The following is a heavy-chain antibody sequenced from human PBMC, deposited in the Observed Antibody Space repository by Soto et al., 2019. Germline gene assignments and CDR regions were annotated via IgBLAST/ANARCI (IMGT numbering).Heavy chain of an antibody. J-gene: IGHJ4*02. CDR2: ISYDGSNK. Sequence: GGSLRLSCAASGFTXSSYAMHWVLQAPGKGLEWVAVISYDGSNKYYADSVKGRVTMTTDTSTSTAYMELRSLRSDDTAVYYCAQIHKSCSSTSCLPDYWGQGTLVTVSS. CDR3: AQIHKSCSSTSCLPDY. CDR1: GFTXSSYA. V-gene: IGHV3-30-3*01. D-gene: IGHD2-2*01.